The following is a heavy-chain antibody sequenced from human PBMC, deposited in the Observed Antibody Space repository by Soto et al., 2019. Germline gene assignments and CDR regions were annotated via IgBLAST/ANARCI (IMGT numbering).Heavy chain of an antibody. D-gene: IGHD3-22*01. CDR2: INSDGSST. Sequence: GSLRLSCAXSGFTFSSYWMHWVRQAPGKGLVWVSRINSDGSSTSYADSVKGRFTISRDNAKNTLYLQMNSLRAEDTAVYYCAREVYYYDSSGHPNWFDPWGQGTLVTVSS. J-gene: IGHJ5*02. CDR1: GFTFSSYW. CDR3: AREVYYYDSSGHPNWFDP. V-gene: IGHV3-74*01.